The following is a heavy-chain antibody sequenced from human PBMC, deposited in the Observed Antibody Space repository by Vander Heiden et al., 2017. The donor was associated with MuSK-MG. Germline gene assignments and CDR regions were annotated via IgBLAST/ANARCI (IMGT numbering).Heavy chain of an antibody. CDR3: ATSDPAFDF. CDR1: GGSIRTSSYY. V-gene: IGHV4-39*01. J-gene: IGHJ4*02. Sequence: QLQLQESGPGLVKPSETLSLTCSVSGGSIRTSSYYWGWIRQSPGKGLEWIGSIFRTGSTDDNPSLKSRVTMSGDTSKNQLSMKMRSVTAADTTVDYCATSDPAFDFWGQGTMVTVSS. CDR2: IFRTGST.